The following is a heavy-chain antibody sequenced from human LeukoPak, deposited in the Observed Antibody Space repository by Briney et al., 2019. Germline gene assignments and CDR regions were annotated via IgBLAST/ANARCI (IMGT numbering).Heavy chain of an antibody. CDR1: GYTFTGYY. D-gene: IGHD2-2*02. V-gene: IGHV1-2*02. J-gene: IGHJ4*02. Sequence: ASVKVSCKASGYTFTGYYMHWVRQAPGQGLEWMGWINPNSGGTNYAQKFQGRVTMTRDTSISTAYMELSRLRSVDTAVYYCARSRPYQLLYLFDYWGQGTLVTVSS. CDR3: ARSRPYQLLYLFDY. CDR2: INPNSGGT.